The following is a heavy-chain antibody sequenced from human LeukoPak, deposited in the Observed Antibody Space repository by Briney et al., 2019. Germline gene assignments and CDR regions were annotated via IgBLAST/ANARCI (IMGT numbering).Heavy chain of an antibody. CDR1: GGSISSYY. Sequence: SETLSLTCTVSGGSISSYYWNWIRQPPGKGLEWIGYIYYSGSTNYNPSLKSRVTISVDTSKNQFSLKLSSVTAADTAVYYCARVGATPFDCWGQGTLVTVSS. CDR3: ARVGATPFDC. J-gene: IGHJ4*02. V-gene: IGHV4-59*01. D-gene: IGHD1-26*01. CDR2: IYYSGST.